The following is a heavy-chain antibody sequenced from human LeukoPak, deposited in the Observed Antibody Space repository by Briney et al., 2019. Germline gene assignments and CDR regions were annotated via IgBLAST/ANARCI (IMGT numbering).Heavy chain of an antibody. D-gene: IGHD3-22*01. CDR2: IYYSGNT. Sequence: SETLSLTCTVSGGSISSSSYYWGWIRQPPGKGLEWIGSIYYSGNTYYNPSLKSRVTISVDTSKNQFSLKLSSVTAADTAVYYCARHRYYYDSSGYPFPYYFDYWGQGTLVTVSS. V-gene: IGHV4-39*01. J-gene: IGHJ4*02. CDR3: ARHRYYYDSSGYPFPYYFDY. CDR1: GGSISSSSYY.